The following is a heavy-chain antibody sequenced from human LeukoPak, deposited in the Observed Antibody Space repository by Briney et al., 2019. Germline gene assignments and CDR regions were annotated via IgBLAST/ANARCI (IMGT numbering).Heavy chain of an antibody. CDR2: ISGSGGST. CDR1: GFIFSSYA. D-gene: IGHD5-24*01. Sequence: GGSLRLSCAASGFIFSSYAMSWVRQAPGKGLEWVSAISGSGGSTYYADSVKGRFTISRDNSKNTLYLQMNSLRAEDTAVYYCARGGQWLQFDYWGQGTLVTVSS. J-gene: IGHJ4*02. V-gene: IGHV3-23*01. CDR3: ARGGQWLQFDY.